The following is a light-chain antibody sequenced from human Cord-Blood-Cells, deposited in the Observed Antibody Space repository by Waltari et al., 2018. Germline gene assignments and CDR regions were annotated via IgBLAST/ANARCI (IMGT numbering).Light chain of an antibody. V-gene: IGLV2-11*01. CDR2: DVS. CDR1: SSAVGGYNY. J-gene: IGLJ1*01. CDR3: CSYAGSYTYV. Sequence: QSALPQPPSVSGSPGQPVTISCPGTSSAVGGYNYVSWYQQHPGKAPKLMIYDVSKRPSGVPDRFSGSKSGNTASLTISGLQAEDEADYYCCSYAGSYTYVFGTGTKVTVL.